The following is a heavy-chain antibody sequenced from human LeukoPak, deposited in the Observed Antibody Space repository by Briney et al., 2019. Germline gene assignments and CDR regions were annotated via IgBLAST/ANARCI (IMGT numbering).Heavy chain of an antibody. CDR3: ARDLHWLAFDF. CDR2: ITAPGTT. V-gene: IGHV3-23*01. Sequence: GGSLRLSCEGSGFSLSSYWMTWVRQAPGMGLEWVSGITAPGTTYYADSVKGRFTISRDNSKNTVYLQMNSLTAEDTATYFCARDLHWLAFDFWGQGSLVTVSS. D-gene: IGHD6-19*01. CDR1: GFSLSSYW. J-gene: IGHJ4*02.